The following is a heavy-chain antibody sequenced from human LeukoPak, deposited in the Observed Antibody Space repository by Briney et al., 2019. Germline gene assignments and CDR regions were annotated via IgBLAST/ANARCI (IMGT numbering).Heavy chain of an antibody. J-gene: IGHJ4*02. CDR2: INPNSGGT. CDR3: ARFRKPSGYYTYTDGPGAYSDY. V-gene: IGHV1-2*02. D-gene: IGHD3-3*01. Sequence: ASVKVSCKASGYTFTGYYMHWVRQAPGQGLEWMGWINPNSGGTNYAQKFQGRVTMTRDTSISTAYMELSRLRSDDTAVYYCARFRKPSGYYTYTDGPGAYSDYWGQGTLVTVSS. CDR1: GYTFTGYY.